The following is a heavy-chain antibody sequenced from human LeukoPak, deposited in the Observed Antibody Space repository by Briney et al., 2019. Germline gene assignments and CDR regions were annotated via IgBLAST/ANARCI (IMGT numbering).Heavy chain of an antibody. D-gene: IGHD1-26*01. CDR2: ISYDGSNK. CDR1: GFTFSSYG. Sequence: GGSLRLSCAASGFTFSSYGMHWVRQAPGKGLEWVAVISYDGSNKYYADSVKGRFTISRDNSKNTLYLQMNSLRAEDTAVYYCAKDTGGLVGAPNYWGQGTLVTVSS. CDR3: AKDTGGLVGAPNY. J-gene: IGHJ4*02. V-gene: IGHV3-30*18.